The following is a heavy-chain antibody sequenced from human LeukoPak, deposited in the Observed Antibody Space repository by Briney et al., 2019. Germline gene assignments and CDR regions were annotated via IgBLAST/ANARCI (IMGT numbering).Heavy chain of an antibody. J-gene: IGHJ4*02. D-gene: IGHD6-13*01. CDR1: GGSFSGYY. Sequence: SETLSLTCAVYGGSFSGYYWSWIRQPPGKGLEWIGEINHSGSTNYNPSLKSRVTISVDTSKNQFPLKLSSVTAADTAVYYCARLGGYSSSHRRFDYWGQGTLVTVSS. CDR2: INHSGST. CDR3: ARLGGYSSSHRRFDY. V-gene: IGHV4-34*01.